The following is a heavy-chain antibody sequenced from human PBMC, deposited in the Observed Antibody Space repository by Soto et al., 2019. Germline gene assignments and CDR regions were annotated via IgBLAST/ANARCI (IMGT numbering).Heavy chain of an antibody. Sequence: QVALVESGGGLVKPGGSLRLSCAASGFTFSDHYMSWIRQAPGKGLEWLSYISGRSDYTHYADSVKGRFTISRDNAENSLALQITALRAEDTAVYYCVRSRLRGEAFDYWGQGTLVTVSS. D-gene: IGHD7-27*01. CDR2: ISGRSDYT. CDR1: GFTFSDHY. V-gene: IGHV3-11*05. J-gene: IGHJ4*02. CDR3: VRSRLRGEAFDY.